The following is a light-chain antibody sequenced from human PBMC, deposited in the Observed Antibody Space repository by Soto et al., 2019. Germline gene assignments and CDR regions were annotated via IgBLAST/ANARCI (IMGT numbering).Light chain of an antibody. CDR1: QSVSSSY. J-gene: IGKJ1*01. Sequence: IVLTQSPGSLSLSPGERATLSGRASQSVSSSYLAWYQQKPGQAPRLLIYGASSRATGIPDRFSGSGSGTDFTLTISRLEPEDFAVYYCQQYGSSPQTFGQRTNVDIK. V-gene: IGKV3-20*01. CDR3: QQYGSSPQT. CDR2: GAS.